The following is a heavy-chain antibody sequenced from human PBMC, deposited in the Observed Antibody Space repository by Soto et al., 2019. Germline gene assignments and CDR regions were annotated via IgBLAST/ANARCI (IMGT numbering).Heavy chain of an antibody. CDR3: GGGRNCWSGMDY. CDR2: ISGGGTST. Sequence: EVQLVESGGGLVQPGGSLGLSCTASGFTFSDYWMYWVRQAPGKGLVWVSRISGGGTSTNYAYSVKGRFTISRDNAKNTLSLQMNSLRADDMAVDYCGGGRNCWSGMDYWGQGILVTVSS. J-gene: IGHJ4*02. V-gene: IGHV3-74*01. D-gene: IGHD2-21*01. CDR1: GFTFSDYW.